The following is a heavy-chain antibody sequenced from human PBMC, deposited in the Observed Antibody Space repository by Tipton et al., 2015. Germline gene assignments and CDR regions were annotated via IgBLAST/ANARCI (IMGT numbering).Heavy chain of an antibody. Sequence: SLRLSCADSGVTFRNFGLSWVRQAPGKGLEWVSYISSSSSIISYADSVKGRFTVSRDNSKDTLYLQMNSLRDEDTAVYYCARNSAYYFAMDVWGQGTTVTVSS. J-gene: IGHJ6*02. CDR2: ISSSSSII. V-gene: IGHV3-48*02. D-gene: IGHD1-26*01. CDR1: GVTFRNFG. CDR3: ARNSAYYFAMDV.